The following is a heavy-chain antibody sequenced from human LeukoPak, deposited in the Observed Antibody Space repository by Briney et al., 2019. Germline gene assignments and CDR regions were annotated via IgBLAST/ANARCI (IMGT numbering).Heavy chain of an antibody. CDR2: LTSSGGTT. J-gene: IGHJ3*02. CDR1: GFTFSNYA. V-gene: IGHV3-23*01. CDR3: ARAPSCSSTSCRDAFDI. Sequence: GGSLRLSCAASGFTFSNYAMSWVRQAPGRGLEWVSGLTSSGGTTYYADSVKGRFTISRDNAKNSLYLQMNSLRAEDTAVYYCARAPSCSSTSCRDAFDIWGQGTMVTVSS. D-gene: IGHD2-2*01.